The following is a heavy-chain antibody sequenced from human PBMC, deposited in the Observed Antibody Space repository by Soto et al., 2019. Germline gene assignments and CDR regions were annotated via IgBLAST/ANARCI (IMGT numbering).Heavy chain of an antibody. CDR3: ARLKYDSGWYGDYFDH. D-gene: IGHD6-19*01. CDR2: IYYSGST. J-gene: IGHJ4*02. CDR1: GGSISSSSYY. V-gene: IGHV4-39*01. Sequence: SETLSLTCTVSGGSISSSSYYWGWIRQPPGKGLEWIGNIYYSGSTYYNPSLKSRVTISVDTSKSQFSLRLSSVTAADTAVYYCARLKYDSGWYGDYFDHWGQGTLVTVSS.